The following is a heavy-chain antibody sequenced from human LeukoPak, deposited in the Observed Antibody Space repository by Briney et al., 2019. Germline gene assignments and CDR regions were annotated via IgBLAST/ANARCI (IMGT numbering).Heavy chain of an antibody. V-gene: IGHV3-74*01. J-gene: IGHJ4*02. Sequence: GGSLRLSCAASGFTFSSYWMHWVRQAPGKGLVWVSRINTDGSDTGYADSVKGRFTISRDNAKNTVYLQINSLRAEDTALYYCARAMLDSSGRDYWGQGTLVTVSS. CDR1: GFTFSSYW. CDR2: INTDGSDT. D-gene: IGHD3-22*01. CDR3: ARAMLDSSGRDY.